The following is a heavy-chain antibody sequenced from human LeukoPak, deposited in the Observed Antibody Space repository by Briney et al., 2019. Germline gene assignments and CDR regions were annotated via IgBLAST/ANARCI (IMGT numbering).Heavy chain of an antibody. V-gene: IGHV3-23*01. J-gene: IGHJ4*02. Sequence: GGSLRLSCAASGFTFSSYAMSWVRQAPGKGLEWVSGISGSGGSTYYADSVKGRFTISRDNSKNTLYLQMNSLRAEDTAVYYCAIVVITFGGVIAYVDYWGQGTLVTVSS. CDR2: ISGSGGST. CDR3: AIVVITFGGVIAYVDY. CDR1: GFTFSSYA. D-gene: IGHD3-16*02.